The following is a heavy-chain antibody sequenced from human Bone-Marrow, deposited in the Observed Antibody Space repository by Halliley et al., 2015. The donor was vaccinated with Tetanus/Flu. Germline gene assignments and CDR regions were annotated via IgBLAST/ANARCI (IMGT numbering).Heavy chain of an antibody. CDR1: GGSISSSF. V-gene: IGHV4-4*08. CDR2: LYSGGST. Sequence: TLSLTCAVSGGSISSSFWSWIRQPPGKGLEWIGCLYSGGSTSYNPSLKSRVTMSMDTSKNQFSLKLTSVTAAETAIYYCASGQKWLAFDYWGQGTLATVSS. D-gene: IGHD6-19*01. CDR3: ASGQKWLAFDY. J-gene: IGHJ4*02.